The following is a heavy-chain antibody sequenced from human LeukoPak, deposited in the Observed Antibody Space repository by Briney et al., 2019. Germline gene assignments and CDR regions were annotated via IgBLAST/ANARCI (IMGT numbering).Heavy chain of an antibody. CDR2: ISSDSSYI. Sequence: GGSLRLSCAASGFNFNTYTMNWVRQAPGKGLEWVSSISSDSSYIYYADAVHGRFTVSRDNAKYSLYLQMNSLRAEDTAVYYCVRGSYGAHDYWGQGSLVTVSS. V-gene: IGHV3-21*01. CDR3: VRGSYGAHDY. D-gene: IGHD4-17*01. J-gene: IGHJ4*02. CDR1: GFNFNTYT.